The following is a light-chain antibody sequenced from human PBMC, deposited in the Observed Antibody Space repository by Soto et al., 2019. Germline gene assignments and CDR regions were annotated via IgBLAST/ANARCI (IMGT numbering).Light chain of an antibody. CDR3: QVWISDHLV. V-gene: IGLV3-21*02. Sequence: SYELTQPPSVSVAPGQTARITCGGVNIGSRSVHWYQQKPGQAPVLVVYDDRDRPSGIPDRFSGSNSGNTATLTISRVEAGDEADFYCQVWISDHLVFGGGTKLTVL. CDR2: DDR. CDR1: NIGSRS. J-gene: IGLJ3*02.